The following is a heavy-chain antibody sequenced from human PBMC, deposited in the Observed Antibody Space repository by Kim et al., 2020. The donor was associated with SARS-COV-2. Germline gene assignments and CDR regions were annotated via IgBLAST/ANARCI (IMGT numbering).Heavy chain of an antibody. V-gene: IGHV4-59*01. CDR3: ARVHCGGDCYINWFDP. J-gene: IGHJ5*02. CDR1: GGSISSYY. D-gene: IGHD2-21*02. Sequence: SETLSLTCTVSGGSISSYYWSWIRQPPGKGLEWIGYIYYSGSTNYNPSLKSRVTISVDTSKNQFSLKLSSVTAADTAVYYCARVHCGGDCYINWFDPWGQGTLVTVSS. CDR2: IYYSGST.